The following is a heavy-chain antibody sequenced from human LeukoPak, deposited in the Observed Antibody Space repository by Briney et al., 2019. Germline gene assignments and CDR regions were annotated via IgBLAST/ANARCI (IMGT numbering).Heavy chain of an antibody. D-gene: IGHD3-22*01. Sequence: QSGGSLRLSWAASGFTFSSYAMSWVGQAPGKGLECISGFSGSGGGTYYADSVKGRFTISRDNSKNTLYLQMNSLRAEDTAVYYCARGWQPNGVYHTMIVVVDAEYFQHWGQGTLVTVSS. V-gene: IGHV3-23*01. CDR2: FSGSGGGT. CDR1: GFTFSSYA. CDR3: ARGWQPNGVYHTMIVVVDAEYFQH. J-gene: IGHJ1*01.